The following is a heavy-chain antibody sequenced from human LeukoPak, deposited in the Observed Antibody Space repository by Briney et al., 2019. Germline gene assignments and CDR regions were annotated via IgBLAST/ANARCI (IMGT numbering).Heavy chain of an antibody. CDR2: IIIIFGTA. D-gene: IGHD6-19*01. J-gene: IGHJ4*02. CDR3: AREAGDSSGSYYFDY. CDR1: GGTFSSYA. Sequence: SVKVSCKASGGTFSSYAISWVRQAPGQGLGWMGGIIIIFGTANYAQKFQGRVTITADESTSTAYMELSSLRSEDTAVYYCAREAGDSSGSYYFDYWGQGTLVTVSS. V-gene: IGHV1-69*13.